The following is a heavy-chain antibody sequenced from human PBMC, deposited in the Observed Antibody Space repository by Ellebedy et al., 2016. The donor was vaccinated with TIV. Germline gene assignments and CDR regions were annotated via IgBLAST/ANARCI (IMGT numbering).Heavy chain of an antibody. J-gene: IGHJ5*02. V-gene: IGHV3-7*01. Sequence: GESLKISCAASGFNFRSYWMTWVRQAPGKGLEWVAKIRQEGDEIYYVESVKGRFTTSRDHAKNSLFLQMNSLRVEDTDVYYCARRASYGDYAVQVNPWFDPWGQGTLVTVSS. D-gene: IGHD4-17*01. CDR2: IRQEGDEI. CDR1: GFNFRSYW. CDR3: ARRASYGDYAVQVNPWFDP.